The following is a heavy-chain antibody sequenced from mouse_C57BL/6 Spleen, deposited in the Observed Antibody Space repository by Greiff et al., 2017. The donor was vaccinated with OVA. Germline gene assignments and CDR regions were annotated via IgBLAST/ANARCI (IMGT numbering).Heavy chain of an antibody. CDR3: TSPYYDYDWFAY. CDR2: IDPETDGT. Sequence: VQLQQSGAELVRPGASVTLSCKASGYTFTDYEMHWVKQTPVHGLEWIGAIDPETDGTAYNQKFKGKAILTADKSSSTAYMELRSLTSEDSAVYYCTSPYYDYDWFAYWGQGTLVTVSA. J-gene: IGHJ3*01. CDR1: GYTFTDYE. D-gene: IGHD2-4*01. V-gene: IGHV1-15*01.